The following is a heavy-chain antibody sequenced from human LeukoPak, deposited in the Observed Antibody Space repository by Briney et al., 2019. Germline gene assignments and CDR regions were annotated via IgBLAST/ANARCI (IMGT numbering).Heavy chain of an antibody. J-gene: IGHJ6*02. V-gene: IGHV1-2*02. CDR2: INPNSGGT. D-gene: IGHD5-12*01. CDR1: GYTFTGYY. CDR3: ARESLLGMVAMGQSSYYGMDV. Sequence: ASVTVSRKASGYTFTGYYMHWVRQAPGQGLEWMGWINPNSGGTNYAQKFQGRVTITRDTSISTAYMELSRLRSDDTAVYYCARESLLGMVAMGQSSYYGMDVWGQGTTVTVSS.